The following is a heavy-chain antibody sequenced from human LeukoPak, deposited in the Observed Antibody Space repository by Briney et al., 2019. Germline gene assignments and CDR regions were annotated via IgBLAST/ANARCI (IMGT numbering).Heavy chain of an antibody. Sequence: GGSLRLSCAASGFTFSRYWMACVRQAPGKGLEWVANIKQDGSEKYYVDSVKGRFTISRDNAKNSLFLQMNSLRAEDTAVYYCAGGFYSGSFDPWGQGTLVTVSS. CDR1: GFTFSRYW. CDR3: AGGFYSGSFDP. D-gene: IGHD1-26*01. CDR2: IKQDGSEK. V-gene: IGHV3-7*02. J-gene: IGHJ5*02.